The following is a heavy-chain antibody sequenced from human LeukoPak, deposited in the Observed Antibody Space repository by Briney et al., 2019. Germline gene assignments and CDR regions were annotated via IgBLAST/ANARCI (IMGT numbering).Heavy chain of an antibody. D-gene: IGHD6-13*01. J-gene: IGHJ4*02. CDR3: ARHESLAAAFFDY. V-gene: IGHV4-59*08. Sequence: SETLSLTCTVSGGSISSYYWSWIRQPPGKGLEWIGYIYYSGSTNYNPSLKSRVTISVDTSKNQFSLKLSSVTAADTAVYYCARHESLAAAFFDYWGQGTLVTVSS. CDR1: GGSISSYY. CDR2: IYYSGST.